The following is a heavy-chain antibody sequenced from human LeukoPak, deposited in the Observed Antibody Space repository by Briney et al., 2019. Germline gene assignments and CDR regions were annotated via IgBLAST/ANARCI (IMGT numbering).Heavy chain of an antibody. CDR3: ARDLLNEGNHLDY. CDR1: GGSISSGDYY. CDR2: IYYSGST. V-gene: IGHV4-30-4*01. J-gene: IGHJ4*02. D-gene: IGHD4-23*01. Sequence: PSETLSLTCTVSGGSISSGDYYWSWIRQPPGKGLEWIGYIYYSGSTYYNPSLKSRVTISVDTSRNQFSLKLSSVTAADTAVYYCARDLLNEGNHLDYWGQGTLVTVSS.